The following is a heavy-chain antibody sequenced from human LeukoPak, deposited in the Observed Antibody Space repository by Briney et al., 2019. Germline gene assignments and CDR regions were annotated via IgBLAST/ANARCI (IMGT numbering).Heavy chain of an antibody. D-gene: IGHD3-10*01. CDR1: GGSFSGYY. V-gene: IGHV4-34*01. CDR3: ARQRGYNPYYYGSGSYGGNPFDY. J-gene: IGHJ4*02. Sequence: PSETLSLTCAAYGGSFSGYYWSWIRQPPGKGLEWIGEINHSGSTNYNPSLKSRVTISVDTSKNQFSLKLSSVTAADTAVYYCARQRGYNPYYYGSGSYGGNPFDYWGQGTLVTVSS. CDR2: INHSGST.